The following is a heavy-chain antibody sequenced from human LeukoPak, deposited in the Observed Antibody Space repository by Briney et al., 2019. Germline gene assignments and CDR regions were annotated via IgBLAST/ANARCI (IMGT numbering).Heavy chain of an antibody. CDR2: ISYDGSNK. CDR3: AKEAALRD. Sequence: PGRSLRLSCAASGFTFSSYAMHWVRQAPGKGLEWVAVISYDGSNKYYADSVKGRFTISRDNSKNTLYLQMNSLRAEDTAVYYCAKEAALRDWGQGTLVTVSS. V-gene: IGHV3-30*01. CDR1: GFTFSSYA. D-gene: IGHD4-17*01. J-gene: IGHJ4*02.